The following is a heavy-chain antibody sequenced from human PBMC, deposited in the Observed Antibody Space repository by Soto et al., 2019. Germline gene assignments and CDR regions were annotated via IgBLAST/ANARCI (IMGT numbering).Heavy chain of an antibody. CDR2: ISAYNGNT. J-gene: IGHJ5*02. Sequence: ASVKVSCKASGYTFTSYGISWVRQAPGQGLEWMGWISAYNGNTNYAQKLQGRVTMTTDTSTSTAYMELRSLGSDDTAVYYCARGVDSSGYYSGWFDPWGQGTLVTVSS. D-gene: IGHD3-22*01. CDR1: GYTFTSYG. CDR3: ARGVDSSGYYSGWFDP. V-gene: IGHV1-18*01.